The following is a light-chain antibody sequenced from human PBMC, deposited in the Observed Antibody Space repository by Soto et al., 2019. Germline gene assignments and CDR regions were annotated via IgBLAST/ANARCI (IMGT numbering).Light chain of an antibody. J-gene: IGKJ2*01. CDR1: QSISDW. Sequence: DIQMTQSPSTLSASVGDRVTIICRASQSISDWLAWYQQKPGKAPSLLISKASTLESGVRSRFRGSGSGTEFTLTISSLQPDDVATYYCEQYSTHYTFGQGTKREIK. CDR3: EQYSTHYT. V-gene: IGKV1-5*03. CDR2: KAS.